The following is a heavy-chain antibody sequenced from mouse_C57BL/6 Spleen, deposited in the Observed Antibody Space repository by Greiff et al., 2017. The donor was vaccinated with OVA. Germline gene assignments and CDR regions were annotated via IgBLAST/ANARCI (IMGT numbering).Heavy chain of an antibody. V-gene: IGHV1-81*01. CDR2: IYPRSGNT. CDR1: GYTFTSYG. CDR3: ARGGYYYGSSYDFDY. Sequence: QVQLQQSGAELARPGASVKLSCKASGYTFTSYGISWVKQRTGQGLEWIGEIYPRSGNTYYNEKFKGKATLTADKSSSTAYMELRSLTSEDSAVYFCARGGYYYGSSYDFDYWGQGTTLTVAS. J-gene: IGHJ2*01. D-gene: IGHD1-1*01.